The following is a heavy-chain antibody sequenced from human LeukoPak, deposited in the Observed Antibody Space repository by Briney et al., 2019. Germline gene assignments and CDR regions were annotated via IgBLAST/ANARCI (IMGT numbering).Heavy chain of an antibody. V-gene: IGHV3-7*03. CDR2: VKQDGSEK. Sequence: GGSLRLSCAASGFTFSSYWMNWVRQAPGKRLEWVANVKQDGSEKYYADSVKGRFTISRDNANNSLYLQMNSLRAEDTAVYYCARGRGGLLWFGEFNSWGQGTLVTVSS. CDR1: GFTFSSYW. D-gene: IGHD3-10*01. J-gene: IGHJ4*02. CDR3: ARGRGGLLWFGEFNS.